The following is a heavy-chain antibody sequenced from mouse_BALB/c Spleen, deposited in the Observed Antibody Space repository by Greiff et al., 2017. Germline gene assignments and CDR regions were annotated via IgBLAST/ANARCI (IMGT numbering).Heavy chain of an antibody. D-gene: IGHD2-1*01. Sequence: VQLQQSGAELVRPGALVKLSCKASGFNIKDYYMHWVKQRPEQGLEWIGWIDPENGNTIYDPKFQGKASITADTSSNTAYLQLSSLTSEDTAVYYWARNGNYYFDVWGAGTTVTVSS. CDR3: ARNGNYYFDV. J-gene: IGHJ1*01. CDR1: GFNIKDYY. V-gene: IGHV14-1*02. CDR2: IDPENGNT.